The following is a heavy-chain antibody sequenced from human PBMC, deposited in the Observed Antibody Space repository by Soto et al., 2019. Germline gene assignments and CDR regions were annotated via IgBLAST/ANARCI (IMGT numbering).Heavy chain of an antibody. V-gene: IGHV5-51*01. CDR3: VRTSDYFWGSYRYGAFDI. D-gene: IGHD3-16*02. J-gene: IGHJ3*02. Sequence: GEYLKISCKGSGYSCTSYWVGWVRQMPGKGLAWMGIIYPGDSDTRYSPSFQGQVTISADKSISTAYLQWSSLKASDTAMYYCVRTSDYFWGSYRYGAFDISGQGTMVTVSS. CDR1: GYSCTSYW. CDR2: IYPGDSDT.